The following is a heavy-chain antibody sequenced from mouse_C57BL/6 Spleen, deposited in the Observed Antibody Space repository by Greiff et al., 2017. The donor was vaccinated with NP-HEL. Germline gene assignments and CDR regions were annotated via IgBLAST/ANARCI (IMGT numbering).Heavy chain of an antibody. CDR3: VRHEGLLFDY. J-gene: IGHJ2*01. CDR1: GFSFNTYA. V-gene: IGHV10-1*01. Sequence: EVQLVESGGGLVQPKGSLKLSCAASGFSFNTYAMNWVRQAPGKGLEWVARIRSKSNNYATYYADSVKDRFTISRDDSESMLYLQMNNLKTEDTAMYYCVRHEGLLFDYWGQGTTLTVSS. CDR2: IRSKSNNYAT.